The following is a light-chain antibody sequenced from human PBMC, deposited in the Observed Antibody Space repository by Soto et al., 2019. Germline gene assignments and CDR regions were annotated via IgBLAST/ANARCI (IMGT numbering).Light chain of an antibody. CDR2: GAS. CDR1: QSVSSN. J-gene: IGKJ5*01. CDR3: QQYNTWPRIT. V-gene: IGKV3-15*01. Sequence: EIVMTQSPATLSVSPGERATLSCRASQSVSSNLAWYQQKPGQAPRLLIYGASTRATGIPARFSGSGSGTKFTLTISSLQSEDFAVYYCQQYNTWPRITFGQGTRLEIK.